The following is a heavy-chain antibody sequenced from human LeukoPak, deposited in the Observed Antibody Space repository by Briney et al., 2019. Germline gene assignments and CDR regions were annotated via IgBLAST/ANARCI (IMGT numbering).Heavy chain of an antibody. CDR1: GFTFSSYA. CDR3: AKDRFIVVASFDY. D-gene: IGHD2-2*01. V-gene: IGHV3-23*01. J-gene: IGHJ4*02. CDR2: ISGSVGRT. Sequence: GGSLRLSCAASGFTFSSYAVSWVRQAAGNGLEWVSSISGSVGRTYYADSGKGRFTISRDNSKNTLYLQMNSLRAEDTAVYYCAKDRFIVVASFDYWGQGTLVTVSS.